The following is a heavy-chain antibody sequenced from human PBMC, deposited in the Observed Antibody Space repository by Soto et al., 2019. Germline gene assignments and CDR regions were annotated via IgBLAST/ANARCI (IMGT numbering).Heavy chain of an antibody. CDR2: ISGSGGST. CDR1: GFTFSSYA. CDR3: AKGYFSSTSCYKIFDY. J-gene: IGHJ4*02. V-gene: IGHV3-23*01. D-gene: IGHD2-2*02. Sequence: PGGSLRLSCAASGFTFSSYAMSWVRQARGKGLEWVSAISGSGGSTYYADSVKGRFTISRDKSKNTVYLQMNSLRSEDTAVYYCAKGYFSSTSCYKIFDYWGQGTLVTVSS.